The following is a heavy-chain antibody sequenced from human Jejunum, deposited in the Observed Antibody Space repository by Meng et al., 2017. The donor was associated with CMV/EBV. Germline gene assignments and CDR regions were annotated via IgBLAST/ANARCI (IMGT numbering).Heavy chain of an antibody. CDR2: IYWDNDK. CDR1: FSLTTATVG. V-gene: IGHV2-5*02. J-gene: IGHJ4*02. CDR3: AHKGRHATNWYPLYFDY. Sequence: FSLTTATVGGGWIRQPPGKALEWLALIYWDNDKRYSPSLKSRLTITKDTSRNQVVLIMTNMDPVDTATYYCAHKGRHATNWYPLYFDYWGQGTLVAVSS. D-gene: IGHD1-1*01.